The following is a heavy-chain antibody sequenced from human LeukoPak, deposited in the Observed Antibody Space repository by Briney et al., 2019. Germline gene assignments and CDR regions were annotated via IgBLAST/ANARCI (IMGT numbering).Heavy chain of an antibody. CDR1: GGSISSYY. CDR3: ARNPWCSGGSCYSGWFDP. D-gene: IGHD2-15*01. CDR2: IYYSGST. J-gene: IGHJ5*02. V-gene: IGHV4-59*01. Sequence: ETLSLTCTVSGGSISSYYWSWIRQPPGKGLEWTGYIYYSGSTNYNPSLKSRVTISVDTSKNQFSLKLSSVTAADTAVYYCARNPWCSGGSCYSGWFDPWGQGTLVTVSS.